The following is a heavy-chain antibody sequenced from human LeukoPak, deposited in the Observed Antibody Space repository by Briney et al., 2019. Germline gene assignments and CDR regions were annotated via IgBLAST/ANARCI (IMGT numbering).Heavy chain of an antibody. Sequence: ASVKVSCKASGYTFTSYAMHWVRQAPGQRLEWMGWINAGNGNTKYSQKFQGRVTITRDTSASTAYMELSSLRSEDTAVYYCARDPSITMVRGVKGWFDPWGQGTLVTVSS. J-gene: IGHJ5*02. V-gene: IGHV1-3*01. CDR3: ARDPSITMVRGVKGWFDP. D-gene: IGHD3-10*01. CDR1: GYTFTSYA. CDR2: INAGNGNT.